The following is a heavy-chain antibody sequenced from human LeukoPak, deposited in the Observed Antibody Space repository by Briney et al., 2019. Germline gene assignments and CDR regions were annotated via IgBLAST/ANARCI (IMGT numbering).Heavy chain of an antibody. Sequence: GGSLRLSCAASGFTFSSYAMSWVRQAPGKGLEWVSAISGSGGSTYYADSVKGRFTMSRDNSKNTLYLQMNSLRAEDTAVYYCAKGSAALVLRPYYFDYWGQGTLVTVST. V-gene: IGHV3-23*01. D-gene: IGHD5-18*01. CDR1: GFTFSSYA. J-gene: IGHJ4*02. CDR2: ISGSGGST. CDR3: AKGSAALVLRPYYFDY.